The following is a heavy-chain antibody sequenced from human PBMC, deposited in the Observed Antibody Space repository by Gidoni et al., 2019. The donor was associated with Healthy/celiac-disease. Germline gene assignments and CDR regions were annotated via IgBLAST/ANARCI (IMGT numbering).Heavy chain of an antibody. CDR2: IYYSVST. D-gene: IGHD6-19*01. CDR1: GGSISRSRYY. Sequence: QLQLQESGPGLVKPSETLSLTCTVSGGSISRSRYYWGWIRQPPGKGLEWIGSIYYSVSTYYHPSLKSRVTISVDTSKNQFSLKLSSVTAADTAVYYCARHRSSGWPNYYYYGMDVWGQGTTVTVSS. CDR3: ARHRSSGWPNYYYYGMDV. V-gene: IGHV4-39*01. J-gene: IGHJ6*02.